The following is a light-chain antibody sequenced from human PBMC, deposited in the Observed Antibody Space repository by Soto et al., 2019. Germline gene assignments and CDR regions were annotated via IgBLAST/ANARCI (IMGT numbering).Light chain of an antibody. Sequence: QSALTQPASVSESPGQSITISCTGTSSDVGGYDYVSWYQQHPGKAPKLMIYDVSNRPSGVSNRFSGSKSGNTASLTISGLQAEDEADYYCSSYTSSSTVVFGGGTKVTVL. V-gene: IGLV2-14*01. CDR1: SSDVGGYDY. J-gene: IGLJ2*01. CDR3: SSYTSSSTVV. CDR2: DVS.